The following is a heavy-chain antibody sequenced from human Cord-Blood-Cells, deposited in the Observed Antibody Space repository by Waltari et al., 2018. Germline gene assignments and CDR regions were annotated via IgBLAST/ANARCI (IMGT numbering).Heavy chain of an antibody. Sequence: QVQLQQWGAGLLQPSETLSLTCAVYGGSFSGYSWSWIRQPPGKGLEWIGEINHSGSTNYNPSLKSRVTISVDTSKNQFSLKLSSVTAADTAVYYCASFPYCSSTSCYDYWGQGTLVTVSS. CDR3: ASFPYCSSTSCYDY. V-gene: IGHV4-34*01. CDR2: INHSGST. D-gene: IGHD2-2*01. J-gene: IGHJ4*02. CDR1: GGSFSGYS.